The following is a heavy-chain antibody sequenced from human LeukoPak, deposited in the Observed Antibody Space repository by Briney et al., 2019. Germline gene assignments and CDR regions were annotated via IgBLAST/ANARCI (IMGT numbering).Heavy chain of an antibody. CDR2: ISGYVGST. D-gene: IGHD6-13*01. J-gene: IGHJ4*02. CDR1: GCTFSSYA. Sequence: GGSLRLSCAASGCTFSSYAMTWVRQGPGKGLEWVSSISGYVGSTYYADSVKGRFTISRDNSKNTVFLQMSSLRAEDTAVYYCAARTAAVHWGQGTLVTVSS. CDR3: AARTAAVH. V-gene: IGHV3-23*01.